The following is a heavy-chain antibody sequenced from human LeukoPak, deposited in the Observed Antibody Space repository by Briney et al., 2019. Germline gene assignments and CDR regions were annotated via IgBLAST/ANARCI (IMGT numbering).Heavy chain of an antibody. D-gene: IGHD3-9*01. V-gene: IGHV3-11*04. CDR3: AKDRNSGLRYFDWLNY. Sequence: GGSLRLACAASGFTFSDYYISWIPQAPGKGLEWLSYISSSGSTIYYADSVKGRFTISRDNSKNTLYLQMNSLRAEDTAVYYCAKDRNSGLRYFDWLNYWGQGTLVTVSS. CDR1: GFTFSDYY. CDR2: ISSSGSTI. J-gene: IGHJ4*02.